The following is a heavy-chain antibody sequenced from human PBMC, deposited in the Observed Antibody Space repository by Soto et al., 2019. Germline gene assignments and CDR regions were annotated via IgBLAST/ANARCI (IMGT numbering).Heavy chain of an antibody. CDR2: ISGSGGST. V-gene: IGHV3-23*01. Sequence: GGSLRLSCAASGFTFSSYAMSWVRQAPGKGLEWVSAISGSGGSTYYAKSVKGRFNMSRENSKNTLYLQLNSLRAEDTAVYYCAETALYCSGGSCYPNANWFDPWGQGTLVTVSS. J-gene: IGHJ5*02. D-gene: IGHD2-15*01. CDR1: GFTFSSYA. CDR3: AETALYCSGGSCYPNANWFDP.